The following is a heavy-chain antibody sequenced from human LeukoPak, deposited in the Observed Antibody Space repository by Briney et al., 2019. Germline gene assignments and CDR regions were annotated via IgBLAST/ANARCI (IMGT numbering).Heavy chain of an antibody. Sequence: PSETLSLTCAVSGYSISSGYYWGWIRQPPGKGLEWIGTIYHSGSTYYNPSLKSRVTISVDTSKNQFSLKLSSVTAADTAVYYCARLGYDFWSGSISWFDPWAREPWSPSPQ. CDR3: ARLGYDFWSGSISWFDP. V-gene: IGHV4-38-2*01. D-gene: IGHD3-3*01. CDR1: GYSISSGYY. J-gene: IGHJ5*02. CDR2: IYHSGST.